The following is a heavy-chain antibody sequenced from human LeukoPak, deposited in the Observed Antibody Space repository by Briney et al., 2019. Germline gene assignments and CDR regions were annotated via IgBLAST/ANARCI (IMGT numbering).Heavy chain of an antibody. CDR3: ARHGSSWYYFDY. CDR2: IYYSGST. CDR1: GFTFSTYW. V-gene: IGHV4-39*01. Sequence: GSLRLSCAASGFTFSTYWMHWVRQPPGKGLEWIGSIYYSGSTYYNPSLKSRVTISVDTSKNQFSLKLSSVTAADTAVYYCARHGSSWYYFDYWGQGTLVTVSS. D-gene: IGHD6-13*01. J-gene: IGHJ4*02.